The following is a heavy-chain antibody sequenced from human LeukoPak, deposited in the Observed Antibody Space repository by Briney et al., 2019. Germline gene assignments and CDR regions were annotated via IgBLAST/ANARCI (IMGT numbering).Heavy chain of an antibody. Sequence: SETLSRTCTVSGGSISSYYWSWIRQPPRKGLEWVGYIYYSGSTNYNTSLKSRVTISVDTSKNQFSLKLSSVTAADTAVYYCARVVVPAAMVHGWFDPWGQGTLVTVSS. D-gene: IGHD2-2*01. V-gene: IGHV4-59*01. J-gene: IGHJ5*02. CDR3: ARVVVPAAMVHGWFDP. CDR2: IYYSGST. CDR1: GGSISSYY.